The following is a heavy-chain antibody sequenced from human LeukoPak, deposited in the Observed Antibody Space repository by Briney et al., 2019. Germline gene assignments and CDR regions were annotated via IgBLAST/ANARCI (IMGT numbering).Heavy chain of an antibody. CDR2: TIPIFGTA. V-gene: IGHV1-69*05. D-gene: IGHD3-16*01. CDR3: ARCMGECQLVSWFDP. CDR1: GGTFSSYP. Sequence: SVKVSCKASGGTFSSYPITWVRQAPGQGLEWMGGTIPIFGTANYAQKFQGRVTITTDESTSTAYMELSSLRSEDTAVYYCARCMGECQLVSWFDPWGQGTLVTVSS. J-gene: IGHJ5*02.